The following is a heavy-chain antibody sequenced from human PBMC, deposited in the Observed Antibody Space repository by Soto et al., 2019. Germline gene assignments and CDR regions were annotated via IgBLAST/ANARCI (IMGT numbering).Heavy chain of an antibody. Sequence: PGGSLRLSCAASGFPFSSYWMHWVRQAPGKGLVWVSYINTDGSGTAYADSVRGRFTISRDNAKNTLYLPMNTLRAEDTAVYYCSKVQSSGSASLDYWGPGTLVTVSS. V-gene: IGHV3-74*01. J-gene: IGHJ4*02. CDR3: SKVQSSGSASLDY. CDR1: GFPFSSYW. D-gene: IGHD3-22*01. CDR2: INTDGSGT.